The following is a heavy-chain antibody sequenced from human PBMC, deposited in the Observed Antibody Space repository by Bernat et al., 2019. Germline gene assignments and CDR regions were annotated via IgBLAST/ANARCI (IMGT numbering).Heavy chain of an antibody. D-gene: IGHD2-2*01. CDR3: ARGRYCSSTSCYGFDY. Sequence: QVQLVESGGGVVQPGRSLRLSCAASGFTFSSYAMHWVRQAPGKGLEWVAVISYDGSNKYYADSVKGRFTISRDNSKNTLYLQMNSLRAEDTAVYYCARGRYCSSTSCYGFDYWGQGTLVTVSS. J-gene: IGHJ4*02. V-gene: IGHV3-30-3*01. CDR2: ISYDGSNK. CDR1: GFTFSSYA.